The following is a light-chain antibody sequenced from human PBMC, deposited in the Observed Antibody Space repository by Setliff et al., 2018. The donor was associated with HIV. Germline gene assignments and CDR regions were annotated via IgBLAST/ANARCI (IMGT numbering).Light chain of an antibody. V-gene: IGLV2-23*01. Sequence: QSVLAQPASVSGSPGHSITISCTGSNNNLGSYNLVSWYQQLPGKAPKLLIYKDNKRPSGISNRFSGSKSGYTASLTISGLQADDEADYYCCSFAGSNIPYVFGTGTKATV. CDR1: NNNLGSYNL. J-gene: IGLJ1*01. CDR2: KDN. CDR3: CSFAGSNIPYV.